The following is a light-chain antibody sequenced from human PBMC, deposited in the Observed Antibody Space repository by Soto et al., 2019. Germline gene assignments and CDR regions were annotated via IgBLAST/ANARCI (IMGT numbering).Light chain of an antibody. CDR2: GAS. V-gene: IGKV3-20*01. CDR3: QQYGSSPRIT. CDR1: QSVSSSY. J-gene: IGKJ5*01. Sequence: EIVLTQSPGTLSLSPGERATLSCRASQSVSSSYLAWYQQKPGQAPRLLIYGASSRATGIPDRFSGSGSGTHFTLSISRLEPEDFAVYYCQQYGSSPRITFGQGTRLEIK.